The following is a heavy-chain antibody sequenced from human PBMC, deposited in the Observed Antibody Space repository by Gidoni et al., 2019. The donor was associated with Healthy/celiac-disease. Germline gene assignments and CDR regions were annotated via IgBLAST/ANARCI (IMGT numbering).Heavy chain of an antibody. J-gene: IGHJ6*03. CDR2: ISPGDSDT. D-gene: IGHD5-12*01. V-gene: IGHV5-51*01. Sequence: EVQLVQSGAEVKKPGESLKISCKGAGYSFTSYWIGWVRQMPGKGLEWMGIISPGDSDTRYSPSFQGQVTISADKSISTAYLQWSSLKASDTAMYYCASQTGGYSGYAGYYYYYMDVWGKGTTVTVSS. CDR1: GYSFTSYW. CDR3: ASQTGGYSGYAGYYYYYMDV.